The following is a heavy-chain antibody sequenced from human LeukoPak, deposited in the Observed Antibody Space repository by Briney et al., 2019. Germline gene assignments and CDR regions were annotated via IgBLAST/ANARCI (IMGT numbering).Heavy chain of an antibody. CDR3: ASSQPNNQGYCSGGSCYSWKVFDY. Sequence: SETLSLTCAVYGGSFSGYYWSWIRQPPGKGLEWIGEINHSGSTNYNPSLKSRVTISVDTSKNQFSLKLSSVTAADTAVYYCASSQPNNQGYCSGGSCYSWKVFDYWGQGTLVTVSS. CDR1: GGSFSGYY. J-gene: IGHJ4*02. V-gene: IGHV4-34*01. CDR2: INHSGST. D-gene: IGHD2-15*01.